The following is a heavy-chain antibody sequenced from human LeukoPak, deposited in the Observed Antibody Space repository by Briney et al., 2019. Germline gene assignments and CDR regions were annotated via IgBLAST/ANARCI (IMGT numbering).Heavy chain of an antibody. V-gene: IGHV3-23*01. D-gene: IGHD4-17*01. CDR3: ARDYADYVGYFFFDY. CDR1: GFTFNNYA. Sequence: PRGSLRLSCAASGFTFNNYAMNWVRQAPGKGLEWVSSISGGGETTYYADSAKGRFTISRDNSQNTFYLQMNSLRAEDTAVYYCARDYADYVGYFFFDYWGQGTLVTVSS. J-gene: IGHJ4*02. CDR2: ISGGGETT.